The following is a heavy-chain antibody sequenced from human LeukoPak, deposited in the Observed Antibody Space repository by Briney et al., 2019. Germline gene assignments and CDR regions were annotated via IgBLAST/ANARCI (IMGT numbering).Heavy chain of an antibody. CDR3: AKNRGHCVDGVCHNYYYMDV. V-gene: IGHV3-23*01. CDR1: GFTFSTYA. CDR2: ISGSGDST. D-gene: IGHD2-8*02. Sequence: PGGSLRLSCAASGFTFSTYAMSWVRQAPGKGLEWVSTISGSGDSTYYADSVEGRFTISRDNLKNTLYLQMNGLRAEDTAVYYCAKNRGHCVDGVCHNYYYMDVWGRGTTVTVSS. J-gene: IGHJ6*03.